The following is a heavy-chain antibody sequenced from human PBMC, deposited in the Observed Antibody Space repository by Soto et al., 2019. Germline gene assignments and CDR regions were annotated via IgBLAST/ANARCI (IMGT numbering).Heavy chain of an antibody. J-gene: IGHJ5*02. CDR3: ARHPPHCSSTSCYSGAGWFDP. V-gene: IGHV4-39*01. Sequence: QLQLQESGPGLVKPSETLSLTCTVSGGSISSSSYYWGWIRQPPGKGLEWIGSIYYSGSTYYNPSLKSRVTISVDTSKNQFSLKLSSVTAADTAVYYCARHPPHCSSTSCYSGAGWFDPWGQGTLVTVSS. D-gene: IGHD2-2*01. CDR1: GGSISSSSYY. CDR2: IYYSGST.